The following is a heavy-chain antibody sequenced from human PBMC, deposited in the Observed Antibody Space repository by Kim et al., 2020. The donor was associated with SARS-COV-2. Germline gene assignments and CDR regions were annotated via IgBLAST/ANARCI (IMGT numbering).Heavy chain of an antibody. CDR2: ISVDESRK. V-gene: IGHV3-30*04. CDR1: GFTSSAYS. CDR3: ASLRGGCNKINCYWSYLDL. J-gene: IGHJ4*02. Sequence: GGSLRLSCEASGFTSSAYSFHWVRQTPGKGLEWVAGISVDESRKYYAKSVKGRFTTSRDNSKSTIYLQMSSLRPEDTAIYYCASLRGGCNKINCYWSYLDLWGQGTLVTVSS. D-gene: IGHD3-16*01.